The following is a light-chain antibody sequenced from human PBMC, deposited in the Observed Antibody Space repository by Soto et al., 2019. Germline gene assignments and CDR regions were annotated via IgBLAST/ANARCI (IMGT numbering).Light chain of an antibody. CDR1: QSVSSY. J-gene: IGKJ4*01. CDR2: DAS. V-gene: IGKV3-11*01. Sequence: EIVLTQSPATLSLSPGERATLSCRASQSVSSYLAWYQQKPGQAPRLLIYDASNRATGIPARFSGSGSGTDFTLPISSLDPDHFAVYYCQQRSDWPSTFDGATKVLIK. CDR3: QQRSDWPST.